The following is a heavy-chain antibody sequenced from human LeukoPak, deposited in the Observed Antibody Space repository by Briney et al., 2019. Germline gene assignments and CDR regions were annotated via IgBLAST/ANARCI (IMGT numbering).Heavy chain of an antibody. CDR2: ISSSGDTT. Sequence: GGSLRLSCTASGFSFYNYAMSWVRQAPGKGLEWVSTISSSGDTTYYADSVKGRFTISRDNSNNTMYLQMTGLRAEDTAIYYCAKDPPTMKIWSRYFDYWGQGTLVTVSS. J-gene: IGHJ4*02. CDR3: AKDPPTMKIWSRYFDY. D-gene: IGHD3-10*01. CDR1: GFSFYNYA. V-gene: IGHV3-23*01.